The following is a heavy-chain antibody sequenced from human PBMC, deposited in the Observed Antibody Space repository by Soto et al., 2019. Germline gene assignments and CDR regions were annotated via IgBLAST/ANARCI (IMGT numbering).Heavy chain of an antibody. J-gene: IGHJ6*03. Sequence: SLRLSCAASGFAFSTYGMHWVRQAPGKGLEWVAVISYDGSNKYYADSVKGRFTISRDNSKNTLYLQMNSLGAEDTAVYYCAKDGSSTRYYMDVWGKGTTVTVSS. D-gene: IGHD6-13*01. V-gene: IGHV3-30*18. CDR3: AKDGSSTRYYMDV. CDR1: GFAFSTYG. CDR2: ISYDGSNK.